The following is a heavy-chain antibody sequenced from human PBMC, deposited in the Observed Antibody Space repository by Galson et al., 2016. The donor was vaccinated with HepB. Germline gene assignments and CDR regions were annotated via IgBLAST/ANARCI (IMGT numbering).Heavy chain of an antibody. CDR2: IYYTGST. J-gene: IGHJ4*01. Sequence: TLSLTCTVSGGSISSGVYYWSWIRQHPGKGLEWIGYIYYTGSTYYNPSLKSRVTISVDTSKNQFSLKLSSVTAADTAVYYCARRVAVAGIYYFDYWGRGTLVTVSS. V-gene: IGHV4-30-4*08. CDR3: ARRVAVAGIYYFDY. CDR1: GGSISSGVYY. D-gene: IGHD6-19*01.